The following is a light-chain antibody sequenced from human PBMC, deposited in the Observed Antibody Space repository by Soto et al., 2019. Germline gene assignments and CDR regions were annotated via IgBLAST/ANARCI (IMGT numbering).Light chain of an antibody. CDR3: QQYGSSPPWT. J-gene: IGKJ1*01. CDR1: QSVSSSY. Sequence: EIVLTQSPGTLSLSPGERATLSCRASQSVSSSYLAWYQQKPGQAPRLLIYGASSRATGIPDRFSGSMSGTGFTLTISRLEPEDFAVYYCQQYGSSPPWTFGQGTKVDIK. CDR2: GAS. V-gene: IGKV3-20*01.